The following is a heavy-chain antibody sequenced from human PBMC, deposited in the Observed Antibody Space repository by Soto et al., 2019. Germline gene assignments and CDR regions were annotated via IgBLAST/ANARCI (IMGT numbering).Heavy chain of an antibody. CDR3: ARDYCSGGSCYSPPDY. J-gene: IGHJ4*02. CDR1: GFTFSSYG. CDR2: IWYDGSNK. Sequence: GGSLRLSCAASGFTFSSYGMHWVRQAPGKGLEWVAVIWYDGSNKYYADSVKGRFTISRDNSKNTLYLQMNSLRAEDTAVYYCARDYCSGGSCYSPPDYWGQGTLVTVSS. V-gene: IGHV3-33*01. D-gene: IGHD2-15*01.